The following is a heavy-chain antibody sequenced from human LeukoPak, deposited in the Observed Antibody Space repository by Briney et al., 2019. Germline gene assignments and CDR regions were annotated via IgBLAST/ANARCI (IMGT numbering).Heavy chain of an antibody. CDR3: ARDRVAWELTLGLGY. D-gene: IGHD1-26*01. Sequence: GGPLRLSCAASGFTFSSYSMNWVRQAPGKGLEWVSSISSSSSYIYYADSVKGRFTISRDNAKNSLYLQMNSLRAEDTAVYYCARDRVAWELTLGLGYWGQGTLVTVSS. J-gene: IGHJ4*02. CDR1: GFTFSSYS. CDR2: ISSSSSYI. V-gene: IGHV3-21*01.